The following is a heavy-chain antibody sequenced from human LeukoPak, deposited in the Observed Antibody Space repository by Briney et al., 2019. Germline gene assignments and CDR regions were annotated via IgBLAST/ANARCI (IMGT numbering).Heavy chain of an antibody. CDR1: GVSISSSSYY. Sequence: SETLSLTCTVSGVSISSSSYYWGWIRQPPGKGLEWIGSIYYSGSTYYNPSLKSRVTISVDTSKNQFSLKLSSVTAADTAVYYCARLEQQQLVDYWGQGTLFTVSS. J-gene: IGHJ4*02. CDR3: ARLEQQQLVDY. CDR2: IYYSGST. D-gene: IGHD6-13*01. V-gene: IGHV4-39*01.